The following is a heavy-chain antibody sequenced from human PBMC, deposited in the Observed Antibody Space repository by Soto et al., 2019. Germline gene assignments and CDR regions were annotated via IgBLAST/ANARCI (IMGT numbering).Heavy chain of an antibody. Sequence: SSVKVSCKASGGTFSTYTFSWVRQAPGQGLEWMGRIIPIFGTPYYAQKFQGRVTITADKSTSTVYMERSSLRSDDTAVYFCARGLELRGYCLDKPTWFAPWGQGTLVTVSS. CDR3: ARGLELRGYCLDKPTWFAP. D-gene: IGHD2-15*01. CDR2: IIPIFGTP. V-gene: IGHV1-69*06. CDR1: GGTFSTYT. J-gene: IGHJ5*02.